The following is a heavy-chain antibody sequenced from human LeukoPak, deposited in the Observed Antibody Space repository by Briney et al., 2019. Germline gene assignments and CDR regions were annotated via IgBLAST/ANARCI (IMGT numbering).Heavy chain of an antibody. CDR3: VKEYHSRGFGAYFDY. D-gene: IGHD3-3*01. V-gene: IGHV3-30*18. CDR2: ISSDGSIK. J-gene: IGHJ4*02. Sequence: GGSLRLSCTAPKFTFSHYGMQWVRQAPGKGLEWVAVISSDGSIKVYADSVKGRFTLSRDNSINTVDLQMNSLRAEDTAVYYCVKEYHSRGFGAYFDYWGQGTLVTVSS. CDR1: KFTFSHYG.